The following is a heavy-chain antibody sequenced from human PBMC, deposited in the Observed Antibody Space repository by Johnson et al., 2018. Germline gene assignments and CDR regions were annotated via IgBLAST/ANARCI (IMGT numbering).Heavy chain of an antibody. J-gene: IGHJ6*03. V-gene: IGHV3-9*01. D-gene: IGHD3-3*01. CDR3: AKDIGNYDFCTGYSQRVFSYYMYV. Sequence: VQLVESGGGLVQPGRSLRLSCAVSGFTFDDYAMHWVRQAPGKGLEWVSGISWNSDTIAYANSVKGRFTISRDNAKNSLFLQMNRLRTEDTALYYRAKDIGNYDFCTGYSQRVFSYYMYVWSKGTTVTVSS. CDR2: ISWNSDTI. CDR1: GFTFDDYA.